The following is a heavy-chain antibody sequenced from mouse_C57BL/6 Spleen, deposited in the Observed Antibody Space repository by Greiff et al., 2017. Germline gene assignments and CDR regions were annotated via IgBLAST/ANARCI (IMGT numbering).Heavy chain of an antibody. CDR3: AGYDPCYFDY. D-gene: IGHD2-3*01. CDR1: GFNIKDYY. J-gene: IGHJ2*01. CDR2: IDPEDGDT. Sequence: EVQLQQSGAELVKPGASVKLSCTASGFNIKDYYMHWVKQRTEQGLEWIGRIDPEDGDTKYAPKFQGKATITADTSSNTAYLQLSSLTSEDTAVYYCAGYDPCYFDYWGQGTTLTVSS. V-gene: IGHV14-2*01.